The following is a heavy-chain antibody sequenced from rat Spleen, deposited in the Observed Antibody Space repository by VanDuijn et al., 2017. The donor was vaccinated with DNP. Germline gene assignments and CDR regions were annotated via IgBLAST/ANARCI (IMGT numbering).Heavy chain of an antibody. J-gene: IGHJ2*01. D-gene: IGHD4-3*01. Sequence: QVQLKESGPGLVQPSQTLSLTCTVSGFSLTSNGVSWVRQPPGKGLEWIAAISSGGSTYYNSALKSRLSISRDTSKSQVFLKMNSLHTEDTAIYFCTRDQLSGYPDYWGQGVMVTVSS. CDR3: TRDQLSGYPDY. V-gene: IGHV2S12*01. CDR2: ISSGGST. CDR1: GFSLTSNG.